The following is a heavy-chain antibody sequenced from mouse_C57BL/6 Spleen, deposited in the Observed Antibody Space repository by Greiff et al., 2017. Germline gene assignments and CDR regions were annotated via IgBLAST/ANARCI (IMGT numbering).Heavy chain of an antibody. Sequence: QVQLKQPGAELVKPGASVKLSCKASGYTFTSYWMHWVKQRPGQGLEWIGMIHPNSGSTNYNEKFKSKATLTVDKSSSTAYMQLSSLTSEDSAVYYCAREGDEGYYGDWGQGTTLTVSS. V-gene: IGHV1-64*01. J-gene: IGHJ2*01. CDR2: IHPNSGST. CDR1: GYTFTSYW. CDR3: AREGDEGYYGD.